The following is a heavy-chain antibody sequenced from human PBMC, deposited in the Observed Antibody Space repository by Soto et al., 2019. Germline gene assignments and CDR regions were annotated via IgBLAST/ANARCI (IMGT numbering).Heavy chain of an antibody. CDR3: ARGSARSQHSVDTAMGNWFDP. CDR2: INHSGST. CDR1: GGSFSGYY. D-gene: IGHD5-18*01. J-gene: IGHJ5*02. V-gene: IGHV4-34*01. Sequence: SETLSLTCAVYGGSFSGYYWSWIRQPPGKGLEWIGEINHSGSTNYNPSLKSRVTISVDTSKNQFSLKLSSVTAADTAVYYCARGSARSQHSVDTAMGNWFDPWGQGTLVTVSS.